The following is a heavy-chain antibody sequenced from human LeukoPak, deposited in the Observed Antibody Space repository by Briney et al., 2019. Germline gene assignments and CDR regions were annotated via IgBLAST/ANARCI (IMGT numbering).Heavy chain of an antibody. Sequence: SETLSLTCAVYGGSFSGYYWSWIRQPPGKGLEWIGEINHSGSTNYNPSLKSRVTISVDTSKNQFSLKLSSVTAADTAVYYCARPQWELLGYDYWGQGTLVTVSS. CDR3: ARPQWELLGYDY. CDR1: GGSFSGYY. D-gene: IGHD1-26*01. CDR2: INHSGST. J-gene: IGHJ4*02. V-gene: IGHV4-34*01.